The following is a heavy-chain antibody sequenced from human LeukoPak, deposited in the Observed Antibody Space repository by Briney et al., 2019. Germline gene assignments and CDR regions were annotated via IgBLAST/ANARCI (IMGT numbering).Heavy chain of an antibody. Sequence: ASVKVSCKASGYTFTSYGISWVRQAPGQGLEWMGWISAYNGNTNYAQKLQGRVTMTTDTSTSTAYMELRSLRSDDTAVYYCARTSYDFWSGYFDYWGQGTLVTVSP. CDR2: ISAYNGNT. J-gene: IGHJ4*02. D-gene: IGHD3-3*01. V-gene: IGHV1-18*01. CDR3: ARTSYDFWSGYFDY. CDR1: GYTFTSYG.